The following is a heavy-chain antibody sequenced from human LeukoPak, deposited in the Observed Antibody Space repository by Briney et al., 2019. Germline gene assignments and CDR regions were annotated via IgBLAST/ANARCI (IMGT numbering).Heavy chain of an antibody. J-gene: IGHJ4*02. CDR2: IYSAGNT. Sequence: GGSLRLSCAASGFTVSSIYMSWVRQAPGKGLEWVSVIYSAGNTYYADSVKGRFTISRDYSKNMLYLQMNSLRADDTAVYYCASGGYGDYVLNYWGQGSQVTVSS. CDR3: ASGGYGDYVLNY. V-gene: IGHV3-53*01. CDR1: GFTVSSIY. D-gene: IGHD4-17*01.